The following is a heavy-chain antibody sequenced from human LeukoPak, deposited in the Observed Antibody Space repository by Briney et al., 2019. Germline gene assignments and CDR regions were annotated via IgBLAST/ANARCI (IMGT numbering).Heavy chain of an antibody. CDR3: ARDLRAYCGGDCSSDY. V-gene: IGHV3-21*01. Sequence: GGSLRLSCAASGFTFSSYSMNWVCQAPGKGLEWVSSISSSSSYIYYADSVKGRFTISRDNAKNSLYLQMNSLRAEDTAVYYCARDLRAYCGGDCSSDYWGQGTLVTVSS. D-gene: IGHD2-21*02. CDR2: ISSSSSYI. J-gene: IGHJ4*02. CDR1: GFTFSSYS.